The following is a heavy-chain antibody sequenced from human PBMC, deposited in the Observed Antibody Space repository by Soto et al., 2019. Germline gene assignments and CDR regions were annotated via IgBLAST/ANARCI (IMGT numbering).Heavy chain of an antibody. Sequence: EVQLLESGGGLVQPGGSLRQSCAASGFTFSSYAMSWVRQAPGKGLEWVSIIGVGGGDRYYPESVKGRFTISRDNSRDTLYLEMNSLRDEDTAVYYCARVRFGVLVWGQGTLVTVSS. V-gene: IGHV3-23*01. D-gene: IGHD3-10*01. CDR2: IGVGGGDR. CDR3: ARVRFGVLV. CDR1: GFTFSSYA. J-gene: IGHJ4*02.